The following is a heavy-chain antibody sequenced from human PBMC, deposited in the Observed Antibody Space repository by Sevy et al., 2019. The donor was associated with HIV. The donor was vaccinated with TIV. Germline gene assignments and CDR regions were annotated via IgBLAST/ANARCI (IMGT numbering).Heavy chain of an antibody. V-gene: IGHV3-21*01. CDR2: ISSSSSYI. CDR3: AGENYYDSGGYRFDY. CDR1: GFIFSNYN. Sequence: GGSLRLSCAASGFIFSNYNMNWVRQAPGKGLEWVSSISSSSSYIYYEDSVKGRFTISRDNAKNSLYLQMNSLRAEDTAVYYCAGENYYDSGGYRFDYWGQGTLVTVSS. D-gene: IGHD3-22*01. J-gene: IGHJ4*02.